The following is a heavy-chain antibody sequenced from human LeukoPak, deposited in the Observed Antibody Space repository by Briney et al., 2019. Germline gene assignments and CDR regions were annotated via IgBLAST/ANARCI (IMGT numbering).Heavy chain of an antibody. Sequence: GGSLRLSCAASGFTVSSNYMSWVRQAPGEGLEWVSLIYSGGGTYYADSVKGRFTISRDNSRNTLSLQMNSLRVDDTAVYYCARGFRSVTTWGYFDYWGQGALVTVSS. CDR2: IYSGGGT. CDR3: ARGFRSVTTWGYFDY. J-gene: IGHJ4*02. D-gene: IGHD4-17*01. CDR1: GFTVSSNY. V-gene: IGHV3-66*01.